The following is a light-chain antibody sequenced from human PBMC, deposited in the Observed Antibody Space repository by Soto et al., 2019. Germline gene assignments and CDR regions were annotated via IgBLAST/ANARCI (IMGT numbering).Light chain of an antibody. CDR3: QQRSDWPST. CDR2: DAS. V-gene: IGKV3-11*01. J-gene: IGKJ4*01. Sequence: EIVLTQSPATLSLSPGDRATLSCRASQTVSSYLAWYQQKPGQAPRLLIYDASSRATGIPARFSGSGSGTDITLTIISLEPEDFAVYYCQQRSDWPSTFGGGTKVEIK. CDR1: QTVSSY.